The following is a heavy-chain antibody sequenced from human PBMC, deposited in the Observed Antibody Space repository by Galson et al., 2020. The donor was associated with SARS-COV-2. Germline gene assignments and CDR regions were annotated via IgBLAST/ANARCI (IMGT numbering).Heavy chain of an antibody. J-gene: IGHJ6*02. Sequence: GGSLRLSCAASGFTFSSYGMHWVRQAPGKGLEWVAVIWYDGSNKYYADSVKGRFTISRDNSKNTLYLQMNSLRAEDTAVYYCAKDRTGGYSFGYYYYGMDVWGQGTTVTVSS. V-gene: IGHV3-30*02. CDR2: IWYDGSNK. CDR1: GFTFSSYG. D-gene: IGHD5-18*01. CDR3: AKDRTGGYSFGYYYYGMDV.